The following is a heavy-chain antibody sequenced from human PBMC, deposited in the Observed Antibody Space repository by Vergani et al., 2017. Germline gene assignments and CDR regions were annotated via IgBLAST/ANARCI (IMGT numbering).Heavy chain of an antibody. J-gene: IGHJ4*02. CDR3: AKELSGVVTAICGY. CDR1: GFTFSSYA. V-gene: IGHV3-23*01. Sequence: EVQLLESGGGLVQPGGSLRLSCAASGFTFSSYAMSWVRQAPGKGLEWVSVISGSGGSTYYADSVKGRFTISRDNSKTTLYLQMNSLRAEDTAVYYCAKELSGVVTAICGYWGQGTLVTVSS. CDR2: ISGSGGST. D-gene: IGHD2-21*02.